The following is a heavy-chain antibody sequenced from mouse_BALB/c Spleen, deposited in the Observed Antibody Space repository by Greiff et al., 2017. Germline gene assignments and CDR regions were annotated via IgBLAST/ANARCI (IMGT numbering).Heavy chain of an antibody. Sequence: VQRVESGPGLVAPSQSLSITCTVSGFSLTSYGVHWVRQPPGKGLEWLGVIWAGGSTNYNSALMSRLSISKDNSKSQVFLKMNSLQTDDTAMYYCASDYYGSSYGWFAYWGQGTLVTVSA. D-gene: IGHD1-1*01. J-gene: IGHJ3*01. CDR3: ASDYYGSSYGWFAY. CDR1: GFSLTSYG. CDR2: IWAGGST. V-gene: IGHV2-9*02.